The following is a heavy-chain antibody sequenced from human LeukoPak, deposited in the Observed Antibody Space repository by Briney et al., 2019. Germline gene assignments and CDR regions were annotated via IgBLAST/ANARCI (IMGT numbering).Heavy chain of an antibody. CDR1: GFTFSSYA. CDR2: ISGSGGST. J-gene: IGHJ4*02. CDR3: ARDYKRDYGDYRGPTYY. V-gene: IGHV3-23*01. D-gene: IGHD4-17*01. Sequence: GGSLRLSCAASGFTFSSYALSWVRPAPGKGLEWVSAISGSGGSTYYADSVKGRFTISRDNSKNTLYLQMTSLRAEDTAVYYCARDYKRDYGDYRGPTYYWGQGTLVTVSS.